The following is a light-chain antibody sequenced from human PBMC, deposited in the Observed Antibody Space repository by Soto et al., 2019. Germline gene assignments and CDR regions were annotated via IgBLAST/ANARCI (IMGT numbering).Light chain of an antibody. Sequence: DIQMTQSPSTLSASVGDGVTITCRASQSISSWLAWYQQKPGKAPKLLIYDASSLESGVPSRFSGSGSGTEFTLTISSLQPDDFATDYCQQYNSYPWTFGQGTKVEIK. CDR3: QQYNSYPWT. J-gene: IGKJ1*01. V-gene: IGKV1-5*01. CDR1: QSISSW. CDR2: DAS.